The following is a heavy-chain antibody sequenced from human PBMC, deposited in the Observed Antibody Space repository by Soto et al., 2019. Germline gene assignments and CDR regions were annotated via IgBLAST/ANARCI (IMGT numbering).Heavy chain of an antibody. D-gene: IGHD2-8*02. V-gene: IGHV4-59*08. CDR2: MHYSGNT. Sequence: QVQLQASGPGLVKPSETLSLTCSVSGGSISRYYCSWVRQPPGKGLEWIGHMHYSGNTRYNPSLKSRATVSLDTSKNQFSLKLSSVTAADTAVYYCATSTGWPGFDFWGQGTLATVSS. J-gene: IGHJ4*02. CDR3: ATSTGWPGFDF. CDR1: GGSISRYY.